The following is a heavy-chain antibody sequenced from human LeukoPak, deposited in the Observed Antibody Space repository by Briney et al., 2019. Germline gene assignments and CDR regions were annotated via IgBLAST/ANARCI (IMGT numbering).Heavy chain of an antibody. Sequence: PSETLSLTCTVSGDSISTYYWSWIRQPAGKGLEWIGRIYISGRTNYNPSLESRVTLSLDTSKNQFSLKLSSVTAADTAVYYCARHVVDTAPFAYWGQGTLVTVSS. CDR1: GDSISTYY. D-gene: IGHD5-18*01. CDR3: ARHVVDTAPFAY. CDR2: IYISGRT. V-gene: IGHV4-4*07. J-gene: IGHJ4*02.